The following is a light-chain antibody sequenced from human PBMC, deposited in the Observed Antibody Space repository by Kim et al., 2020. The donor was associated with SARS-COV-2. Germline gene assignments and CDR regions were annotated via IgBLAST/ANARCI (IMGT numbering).Light chain of an antibody. CDR1: QSIGSN. CDR2: YAS. Sequence: SATPREKVTITDQASQSIGSNLHWYQQKPDQAPKLLIKYASQSISGVPSRFSGSGSGTDFTLTINSLEAEDAATYYCHQSYSSVTFGPGTKVDIK. CDR3: HQSYSSVT. J-gene: IGKJ3*01. V-gene: IGKV6-21*02.